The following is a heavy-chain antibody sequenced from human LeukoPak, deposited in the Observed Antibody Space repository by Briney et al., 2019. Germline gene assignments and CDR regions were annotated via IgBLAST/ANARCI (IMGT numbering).Heavy chain of an antibody. V-gene: IGHV1-69*13. D-gene: IGHD6-13*01. CDR2: IIPIFGTA. CDR3: ARDNMRYSSSWYY. CDR1: GGTFSSDA. J-gene: IGHJ4*02. Sequence: SVKVSCKASGGTFSSDAISWVRQAPGQGLEWMGGIIPIFGTANYAQKFQGRVTITADESTSTAYMELSSLKSEDTAVYYCARDNMRYSSSWYYWGQGTLVTVSS.